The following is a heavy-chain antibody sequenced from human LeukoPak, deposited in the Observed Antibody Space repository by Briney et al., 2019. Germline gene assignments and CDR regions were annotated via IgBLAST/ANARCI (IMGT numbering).Heavy chain of an antibody. V-gene: IGHV4-59*01. CDR2: IYYSGST. J-gene: IGHJ4*02. Sequence: SETLSLTCTVSGASLSSYYWSWIRQPPGKGLEWIGYIYYSGSTNYNPSLKSRVTISVDTSKNQFSLKLSSVTAADTAVYYCARAIAARRRVGWDYFDYWGQGTLVTVSS. CDR3: ARAIAARRRVGWDYFDY. D-gene: IGHD6-6*01. CDR1: GASLSSYY.